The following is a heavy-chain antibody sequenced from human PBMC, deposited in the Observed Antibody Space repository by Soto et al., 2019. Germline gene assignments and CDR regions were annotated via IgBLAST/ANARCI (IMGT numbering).Heavy chain of an antibody. CDR1: GGSISSDGYY. J-gene: IGHJ4*02. D-gene: IGHD4-17*01. CDR3: VRRGGRTETTFN. Sequence: QVQLQESGPGLVKPSQTLSLTCTVSGGSISSDGYYWGWIRQHPGKGLEWIGFTHYSGSTYYDPSLKSRITISVATSKNQFSLKVTSVTAADTAVYYCVRRGGRTETTFNCGQGTLVTVSS. CDR2: THYSGST. V-gene: IGHV4-31*03.